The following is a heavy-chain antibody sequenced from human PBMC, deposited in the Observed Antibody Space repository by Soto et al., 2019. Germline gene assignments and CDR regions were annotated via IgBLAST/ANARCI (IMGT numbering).Heavy chain of an antibody. CDR3: ARRYDSSGYYSVGPYYFDY. CDR2: IYYSGST. D-gene: IGHD3-22*01. V-gene: IGHV4-59*01. J-gene: IGHJ4*02. Sequence: QVQLQESGPGLVKPSETLSLTCTVSGGSISSYYWSWIRQPPGKGLEWIGYIYYSGSTNYNPSLKSRVTISVDTSKNQFSLKLSSVTAADTAVYYCARRYDSSGYYSVGPYYFDYWGQGTLVTVSS. CDR1: GGSISSYY.